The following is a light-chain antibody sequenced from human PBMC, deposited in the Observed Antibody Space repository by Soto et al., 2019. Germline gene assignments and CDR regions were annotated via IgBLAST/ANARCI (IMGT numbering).Light chain of an antibody. Sequence: DIQMTQSPSTLSASVGDRVTITCRASQSISSWLAWYQQKPGKAPKLLIYKASSLESGVPSRFSGSGSGTEFTINISSLQPDDFATYYCQQYNTLITFGPGTKVDIK. CDR2: KAS. J-gene: IGKJ3*01. CDR1: QSISSW. V-gene: IGKV1-5*03. CDR3: QQYNTLIT.